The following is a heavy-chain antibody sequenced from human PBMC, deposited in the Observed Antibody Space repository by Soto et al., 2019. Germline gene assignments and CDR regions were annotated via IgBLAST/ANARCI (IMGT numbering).Heavy chain of an antibody. CDR2: INPNSGGT. CDR1: GYTFTGYY. J-gene: IGHJ4*02. V-gene: IGHV1-2*02. D-gene: IGHD2-15*01. CDR3: AREPAYCSGGSCYSGAFDY. Sequence: ASVKVSFKASGYTFTGYYMHWVRQAPGQGLEWMGWINPNSGGTNYAQKFQGRVTMTRDTSISTAYMELSRLRSDDTAVYYCAREPAYCSGGSCYSGAFDYWGQGTLVTVSS.